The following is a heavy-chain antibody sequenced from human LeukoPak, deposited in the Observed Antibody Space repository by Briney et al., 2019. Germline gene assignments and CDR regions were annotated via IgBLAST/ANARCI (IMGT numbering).Heavy chain of an antibody. CDR3: ARDGHPSGSYRPPFDP. Sequence: SETLSLTCTVSGYSISSGYYWGWIRQPPGKGLEWIGSIYHSGSTYYNPSLKSRVTISVDTSKNQFSLKLSSVTAADTAVYYCARDGHPSGSYRPPFDPWGQGTLVTVSS. J-gene: IGHJ5*02. CDR2: IYHSGST. V-gene: IGHV4-38-2*02. CDR1: GYSISSGYY. D-gene: IGHD3-10*01.